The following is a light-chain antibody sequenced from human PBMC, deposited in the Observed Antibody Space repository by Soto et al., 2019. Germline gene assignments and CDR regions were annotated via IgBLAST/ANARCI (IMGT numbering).Light chain of an antibody. J-gene: IGLJ1*01. CDR1: SSDVGGYNF. Sequence: QSVLTQPRSVSGSPGQSVTISCTGTSSDVGGYNFVSWYQQHPGKVPKLLIYDVSKRPSGVPDRFSGSKSGNTASLTISGLQADDEADYYCCSCAGIPAGVFGPGTK. CDR2: DVS. V-gene: IGLV2-11*01. CDR3: CSCAGIPAGV.